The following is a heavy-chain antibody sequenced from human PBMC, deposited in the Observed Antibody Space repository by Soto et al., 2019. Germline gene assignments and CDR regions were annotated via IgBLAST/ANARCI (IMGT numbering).Heavy chain of an antibody. Sequence: EVQLVESGGGLVQPGGSLRLSCAASGFTFSDHYMDWVRQAPGKGLEWVGRTRNKANSYTTEYAASVKGRFTISRDDSKXXTYLQMNSLKTEDAAGYYCARGPRGVVVTTGWFDPWGQGTLVTVSS. V-gene: IGHV3-72*01. CDR3: ARGPRGVVVTTGWFDP. CDR2: TRNKANSYTT. J-gene: IGHJ5*02. CDR1: GFTFSDHY. D-gene: IGHD3-22*01.